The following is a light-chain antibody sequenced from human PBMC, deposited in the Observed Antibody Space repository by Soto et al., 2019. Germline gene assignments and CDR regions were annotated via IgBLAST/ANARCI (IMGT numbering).Light chain of an antibody. J-gene: IGKJ4*01. Sequence: DIQMTQSPSTLSASVGDRVTITCRASQSISRWLAWHQQKPGEAPKGLIYDASSLQPGVPSRFSGSGSGTEFSLTISNLQPEDFAIYYCQHYNSYPFSFGGGTRVEI. V-gene: IGKV1-5*01. CDR3: QHYNSYPFS. CDR2: DAS. CDR1: QSISRW.